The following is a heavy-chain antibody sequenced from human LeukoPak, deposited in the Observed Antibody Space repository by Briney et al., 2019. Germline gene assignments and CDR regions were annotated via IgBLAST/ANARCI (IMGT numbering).Heavy chain of an antibody. CDR1: GYTFTSYG. D-gene: IGHD6-6*01. J-gene: IGHJ6*02. CDR3: ASGKNSSSSPAYYCYGMDV. Sequence: ASVKVSCKASGYTFTSYGIRWVRQAPGQGLEWMGWISAYNGNTNYAQKLQGRVTMTTDTSTSTAYMELRSLRSDDTAVYYCASGKNSSSSPAYYCYGMDVWGQGTTVTVSS. V-gene: IGHV1-18*01. CDR2: ISAYNGNT.